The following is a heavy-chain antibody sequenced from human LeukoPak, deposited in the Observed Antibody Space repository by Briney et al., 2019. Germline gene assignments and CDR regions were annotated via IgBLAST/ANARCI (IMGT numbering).Heavy chain of an antibody. CDR2: IYTSGST. CDR3: ARDQEEVVAATYNYCYYYYMDV. CDR1: GGSISSGSYY. J-gene: IGHJ6*03. Sequence: SETLSLTCTVSGGSISSGSYYWSWIRQPAGKGLEWIGRIYTSGSTNYNPSLKSRVTISVDTSKNQFSLKLSSVTAADTAVYYCARDQEEVVAATYNYCYYYYMDVWGKGTTVTISS. D-gene: IGHD2-15*01. V-gene: IGHV4-61*02.